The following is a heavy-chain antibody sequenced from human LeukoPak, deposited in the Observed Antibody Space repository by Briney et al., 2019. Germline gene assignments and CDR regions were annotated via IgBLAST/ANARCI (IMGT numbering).Heavy chain of an antibody. CDR3: ARDQGVPYYFDY. Sequence: GASVKVSCKASGYTFTGYYMHWVRQAPGQGLEWMGWINPNSGGTNYAQKFQGTVTMTRDTSISTAYMELSRLGSADTAVYDCARDQGVPYYFDYWGQGTLVTVSS. V-gene: IGHV1-2*02. J-gene: IGHJ4*02. CDR2: INPNSGGT. D-gene: IGHD3-10*01. CDR1: GYTFTGYY.